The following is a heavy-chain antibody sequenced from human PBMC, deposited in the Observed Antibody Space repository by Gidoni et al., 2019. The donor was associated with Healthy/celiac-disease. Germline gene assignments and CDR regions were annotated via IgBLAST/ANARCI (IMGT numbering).Heavy chain of an antibody. Sequence: EVQLVESGGGLVQPGGSLRLSCAASGFTFSSYDMHWVRQATGKGLEWVSAIGTAGDTYYPGSVKGRFTISRENAKNSLYLQMNSLRAGDTAVYYCARDRRITMVRGGRYGMDVWGQGTTVTVSS. J-gene: IGHJ6*02. CDR2: IGTAGDT. V-gene: IGHV3-13*01. D-gene: IGHD3-10*01. CDR1: GFTFSSYD. CDR3: ARDRRITMVRGGRYGMDV.